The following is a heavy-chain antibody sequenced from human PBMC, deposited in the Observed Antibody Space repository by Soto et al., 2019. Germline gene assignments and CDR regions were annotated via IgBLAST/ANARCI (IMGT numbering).Heavy chain of an antibody. Sequence: QITLKESGPTLVKPTQTLTVTCTFSGFSLSTSGAGVGWIRQSPGKATEWLALISWKDEKRYNPGLKSRLTITKETSKNQVVLTMTALDPVDTATYFCAHRSGGHYYRWYFDSWGQGTLVTVSS. D-gene: IGHD3-10*01. CDR2: ISWKDEK. J-gene: IGHJ4*02. CDR1: GFSLSTSGAG. V-gene: IGHV2-5*01. CDR3: AHRSGGHYYRWYFDS.